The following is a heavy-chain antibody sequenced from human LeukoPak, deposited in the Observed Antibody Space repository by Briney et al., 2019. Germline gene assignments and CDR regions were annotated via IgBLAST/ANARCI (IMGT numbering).Heavy chain of an antibody. CDR2: IKQDGSEK. Sequence: GGSLRLSCAVSGFTFSNYWMSWVRQAPGKGLEWVANIKQDGSEKYYVDSVKGRFTISRDNDKNSLYLQMNSLRAEDRAVYYCARDRCSSTSCFIDYWGQGTLVTVSS. CDR3: ARDRCSSTSCFIDY. J-gene: IGHJ4*02. D-gene: IGHD2-2*01. V-gene: IGHV3-7*04. CDR1: GFTFSNYW.